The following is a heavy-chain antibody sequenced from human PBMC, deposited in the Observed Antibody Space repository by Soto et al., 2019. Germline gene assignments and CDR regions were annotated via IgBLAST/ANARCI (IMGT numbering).Heavy chain of an antibody. CDR3: TTLGYSSGWYAMVLTRRGYYFDY. CDR1: GFTFSNAW. V-gene: IGHV3-15*07. J-gene: IGHJ4*02. CDR2: IKSKTDGGTT. Sequence: GGSLRLSCAASGFTFSNAWMNWVRQAPGKGLEWVGRIKSKTDGGTTDYAAPVKGRITISRDHSKNTLYLQMNSLKTEDTAVYYCTTLGYSSGWYAMVLTRRGYYFDYWGQGTLVTVSS. D-gene: IGHD6-19*01.